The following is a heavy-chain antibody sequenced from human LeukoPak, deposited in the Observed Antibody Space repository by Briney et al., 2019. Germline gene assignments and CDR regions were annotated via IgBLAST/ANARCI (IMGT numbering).Heavy chain of an antibody. D-gene: IGHD3-22*01. CDR2: LSYNGRDF. CDR3: AKDFDRVSSAYYYDY. V-gene: IGHV3-30*18. J-gene: IGHJ4*02. CDR1: GFTFSSYG. Sequence: GRSLRLSCAASGFTFSSYGMHWVHQAPGKGLEWVAVLSYNGRDFYYADSVKGRFTISRDNSKNTLYLQMNSLRAEDTAVYYCAKDFDRVSSAYYYDYWGQGTLVTVSS.